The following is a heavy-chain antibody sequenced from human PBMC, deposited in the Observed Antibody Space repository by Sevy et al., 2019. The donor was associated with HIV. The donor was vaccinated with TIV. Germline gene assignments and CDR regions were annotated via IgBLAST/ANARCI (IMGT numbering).Heavy chain of an antibody. CDR2: IKSKTDGGTT. J-gene: IGHJ6*02. CDR1: GFTFSNAW. D-gene: IGHD3-3*01. V-gene: IGHV3-15*01. CDR3: TPIFGVGYGMDV. Sequence: GGSLRLSCAASGFTFSNAWMSWVRHAPGKGLEWVGRIKSKTDGGTTDYAAPVKGRFTISRDDSKNTLYLQMNSLKTEDTAVYYCTPIFGVGYGMDVWGQGTTVTVSS.